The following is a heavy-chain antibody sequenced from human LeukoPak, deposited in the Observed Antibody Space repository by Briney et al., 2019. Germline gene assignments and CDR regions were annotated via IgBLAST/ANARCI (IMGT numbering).Heavy chain of an antibody. D-gene: IGHD3-10*01. Sequence: SETLSLTCTVSGGYISSYYWSWIRQPPGKGLEWIGYIYYSGSSNYNPSLKSRVTISVDTSKNQISLKLSSVTAADTAVYYCARFLAYGSGSRPFDPWGQGTLVTVSS. J-gene: IGHJ5*02. V-gene: IGHV4-59*01. CDR2: IYYSGSS. CDR3: ARFLAYGSGSRPFDP. CDR1: GGYISSYY.